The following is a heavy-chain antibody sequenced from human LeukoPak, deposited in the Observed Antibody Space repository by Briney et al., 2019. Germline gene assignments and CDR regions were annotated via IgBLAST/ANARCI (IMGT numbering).Heavy chain of an antibody. Sequence: GGSLRLSCAASGFTFSSYATSWVRQAPGKGLEWVSAISGSGGSTYYADSVKGRFTISRDNSKNTLYLQMNSLRAEDTAVYYCAKDITYDSSGSYDAFDIWGQGTMVTVSS. V-gene: IGHV3-23*01. D-gene: IGHD3-22*01. CDR3: AKDITYDSSGSYDAFDI. J-gene: IGHJ3*02. CDR1: GFTFSSYA. CDR2: ISGSGGST.